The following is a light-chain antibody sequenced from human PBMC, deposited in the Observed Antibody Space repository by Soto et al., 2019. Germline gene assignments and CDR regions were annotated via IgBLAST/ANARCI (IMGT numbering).Light chain of an antibody. J-gene: IGLJ1*01. CDR1: SSNIGGNS. V-gene: IGLV1-51*01. CDR3: GSWDSSLSAYV. CDR2: DGN. Sequence: QSVLTQPPSVSAAPGQKVTISCSGSSSNIGGNSVSWYQQLPGTAPKLLIYDGNKRPSGIPDRFSGSKSGTSATLGITGLQTGDEADYYCGSWDSSLSAYVFGTGTKVTVL.